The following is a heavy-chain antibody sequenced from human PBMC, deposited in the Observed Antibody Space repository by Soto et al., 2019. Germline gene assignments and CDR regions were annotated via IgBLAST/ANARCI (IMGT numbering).Heavy chain of an antibody. J-gene: IGHJ5*02. CDR3: ARDLSSSWYNVA. CDR2: INTDGSVA. D-gene: IGHD6-13*01. V-gene: IGHV3-74*03. CDR1: GLTIRSHC. Sequence: GGSLRLPYAASGLTIRSHCMHWVRQAPGKGLVWVSRINTDGSVAMYVDSVKGRFTISRDNAKNSLYLQMNSLRAEDTAVYYCARDLSSSWYNVAWGQGTLVTVSS.